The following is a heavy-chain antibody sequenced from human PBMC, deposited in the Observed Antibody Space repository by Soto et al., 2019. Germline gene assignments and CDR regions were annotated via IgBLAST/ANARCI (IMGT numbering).Heavy chain of an antibody. CDR3: ARGRSFSYDSTPPPMFDP. D-gene: IGHD3-10*01. CDR2: IGTLSDT. Sequence: GGSLRLSCAGSGFTFSTFDIHWVRQAPGKGLEWVSGIGTLSDTFYAASVQGRFTISRQNAKNSVYLQMNSLRAGDTAFYYCARGRSFSYDSTPPPMFDPWGQGTLVTVAS. V-gene: IGHV3-13*01. CDR1: GFTFSTFD. J-gene: IGHJ5*02.